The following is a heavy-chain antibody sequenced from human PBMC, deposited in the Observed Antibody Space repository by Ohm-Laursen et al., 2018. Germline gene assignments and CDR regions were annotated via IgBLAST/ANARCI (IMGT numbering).Heavy chain of an antibody. D-gene: IGHD3-3*01. CDR2: ISAYNGNT. CDR1: GYTFTSYG. Sequence: ASVKVSCKASGYTFTSYGISWVRQAPGQGLEWMGWISAYNGNTNYAQKFQGRVTMTRNTSISTAYMELSSLRSEDTAVYYCARGETIFSYYGMDVWGQGTTVTVSS. V-gene: IGHV1-18*01. CDR3: ARGETIFSYYGMDV. J-gene: IGHJ6*02.